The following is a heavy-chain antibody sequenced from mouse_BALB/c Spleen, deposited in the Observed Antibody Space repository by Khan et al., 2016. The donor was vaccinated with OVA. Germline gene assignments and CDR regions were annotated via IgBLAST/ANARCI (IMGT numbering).Heavy chain of an antibody. D-gene: IGHD2-14*01. CDR3: ARIFIGTTDYAIDY. CDR1: GFSLTSYG. Sequence: VQLQESGPGLVQPSQSLSITCTVSGFSLTSYGVHWVRQSPGKGLEWLGVIWSGGSTDYNAAFISRLSISKDNSKSQVFFTLNSLQANDTAIYYCARIFIGTTDYAIDYWGQGTSVTVSS. CDR2: IWSGGST. V-gene: IGHV2-2*02. J-gene: IGHJ4*01.